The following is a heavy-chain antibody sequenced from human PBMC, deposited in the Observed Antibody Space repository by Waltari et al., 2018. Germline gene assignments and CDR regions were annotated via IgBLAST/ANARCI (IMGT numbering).Heavy chain of an antibody. CDR2: LNDDGSGT. D-gene: IGHD6-6*01. V-gene: IGHV3-74*01. CDR1: GFIFISYW. J-gene: IGHJ4*02. CDR3: AREYSNSRYFDY. Sequence: EVQLVESGGGLVQPGGSLRPPCAASGFIFISYWMHWVRQVPGKGLVWVSRLNDDGSGTTYADSVKGRFSISRDNAKNTLYLQMNSLRAEDTAVYYCAREYSNSRYFDYWGPGTLVTVSS.